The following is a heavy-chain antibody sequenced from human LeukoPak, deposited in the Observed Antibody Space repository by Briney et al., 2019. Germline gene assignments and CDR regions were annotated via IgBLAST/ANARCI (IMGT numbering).Heavy chain of an antibody. J-gene: IGHJ4*02. V-gene: IGHV3-30*02. D-gene: IGHD1-26*01. Sequence: PGGSLKLSRAASGFIFSNDGIHWVRQAPGKGLEWVAFMRYDGINKYYADSVKGRFTISRDNSKNTLYLQMNSLRGEDTALYYCAKDLLGATSYWGQGTLVTVSS. CDR2: MRYDGINK. CDR1: GFIFSNDG. CDR3: AKDLLGATSY.